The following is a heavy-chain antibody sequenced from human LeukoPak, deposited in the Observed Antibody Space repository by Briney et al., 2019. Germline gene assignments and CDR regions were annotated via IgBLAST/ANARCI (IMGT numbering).Heavy chain of an antibody. J-gene: IGHJ6*02. CDR3: VRGHFRLGMDV. CDR1: GDSIHRDRSP. Sequence: SQTLSLTCAISGDSIHRDRSPWNWTGHSPSRGLEWLGKTYHRSKWNNEYAVSVKSRVSINPDTPKHQFSLQLNSVTPEDTAVYYCVRGHFRLGMDVWGQGTTVTVSS. CDR2: TYHRSKWNN. V-gene: IGHV6-1*01.